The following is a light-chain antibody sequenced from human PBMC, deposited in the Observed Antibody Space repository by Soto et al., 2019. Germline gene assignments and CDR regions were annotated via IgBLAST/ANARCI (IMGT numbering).Light chain of an antibody. CDR1: SSDVGGYNY. V-gene: IGLV2-14*01. J-gene: IGLJ1*01. CDR3: LSYTSSYV. Sequence: QSALTQPASVSGSPGQSITISCTGTSSDVGGYNYVSWYQQHPGKAPKLMIYEVSNRPSGVSNRFSGSKSGNTASLTISGLQAEDESDYYCLSYTSSYVFGPGTKVTVL. CDR2: EVS.